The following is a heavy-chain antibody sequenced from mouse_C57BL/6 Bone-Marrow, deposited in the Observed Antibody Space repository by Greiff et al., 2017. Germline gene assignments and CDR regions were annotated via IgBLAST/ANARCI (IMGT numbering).Heavy chain of an antibody. CDR2: IYPGDGDT. V-gene: IGHV1-82*01. D-gene: IGHD2-4*01. J-gene: IGHJ3*01. Sequence: VQLQQSGPELVKPGASVKISCKASGYAFSSSWMNWVKQRPGKGLEWIGRIYPGDGDTNYNGKFKGKATLTADKSSSTAYMQLSSLTSEDSAVYFCARYHYDYPWFAYRGQGTLVTVSA. CDR3: ARYHYDYPWFAY. CDR1: GYAFSSSW.